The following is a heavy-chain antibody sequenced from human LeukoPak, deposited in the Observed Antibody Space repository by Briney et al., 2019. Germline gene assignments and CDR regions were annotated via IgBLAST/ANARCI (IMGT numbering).Heavy chain of an antibody. CDR1: GGSISSSSYY. D-gene: IGHD2-2*02. V-gene: IGHV4-39*01. J-gene: IGHJ4*02. CDR2: IYYSGST. Sequence: SETLSLTCTVSGGSISSSSYYWGWIRQPPGKGLEWIGSIYYSGSTYYNPSLKSRVTISVDTSKNQFSLKLSSVTAADTAVYYCARGFCTSTNCYIFDYWGQGTLVTVSS. CDR3: ARGFCTSTNCYIFDY.